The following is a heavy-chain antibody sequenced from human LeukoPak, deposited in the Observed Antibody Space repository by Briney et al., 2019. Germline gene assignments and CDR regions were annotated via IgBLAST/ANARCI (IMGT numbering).Heavy chain of an antibody. D-gene: IGHD4-17*01. Sequence: SETLSLTCAVYGGSFSGNYWSWIRQPPGKGLEWIGEIIHDRGTGRGTPTYNPSLKSRVTISVDTSKNQFSLKLSSVTAADTAVYYCARGGTTVTNGKNRRLSYYFDYWGQGTLVTVSS. CDR1: GGSFSGNY. V-gene: IGHV4-34*12. CDR3: ARGGTTVTNGKNRRLSYYFDY. J-gene: IGHJ4*02. CDR2: IIHDRGTGRGTP.